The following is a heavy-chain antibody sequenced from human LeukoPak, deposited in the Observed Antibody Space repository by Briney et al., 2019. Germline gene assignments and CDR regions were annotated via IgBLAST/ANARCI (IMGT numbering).Heavy chain of an antibody. CDR2: ISRSSST. J-gene: IGHJ4*02. CDR1: GFTFSSYS. D-gene: IGHD3-9*01. Sequence: GGSLILSCAASGFTFSSYSLNWVRQAPGKGLEWVSYISRSSSTIYADSVKGRFTISRDNANNSLYLQMNSLRDDDTAVYYCARGFEIFDYWGQGTLVTVSS. CDR3: ARGFEIFDY. V-gene: IGHV3-48*02.